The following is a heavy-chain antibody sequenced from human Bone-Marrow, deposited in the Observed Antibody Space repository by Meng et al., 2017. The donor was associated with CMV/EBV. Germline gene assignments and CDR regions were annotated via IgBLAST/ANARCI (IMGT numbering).Heavy chain of an antibody. CDR2: TYYRSKWYN. J-gene: IGHJ3*02. D-gene: IGHD1-26*01. Sequence: SQTLSLTCAISGDSVSSNSAAWNWIRQSPSRGLEWLGRTYYRSKWYNDYAASVQSRITINADTSKNQFSLQLSSVTPEDTAVYYCASYSGSYFRIWGQGTMVTV. CDR3: ASYSGSYFRI. CDR1: GDSVSSNSAA. V-gene: IGHV6-1*01.